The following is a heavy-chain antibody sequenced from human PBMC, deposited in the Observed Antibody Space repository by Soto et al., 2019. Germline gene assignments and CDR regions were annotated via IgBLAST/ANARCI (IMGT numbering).Heavy chain of an antibody. V-gene: IGHV4-4*02. CDR1: GVSLTSGNW. J-gene: IGHJ4*02. D-gene: IGHD3-10*01. CDR3: ARLVYDTRLNYIYFDF. CDR2: IFHDGTA. Sequence: SETLSLTCAVSGVSLTSGNWWTWVRQSPQRGLEYIGEIFHDGTANYYPSFERRVAMSVDTSRNQFSLKLTSVTAADTAVYFCARLVYDTRLNYIYFDFWGPGTLVT.